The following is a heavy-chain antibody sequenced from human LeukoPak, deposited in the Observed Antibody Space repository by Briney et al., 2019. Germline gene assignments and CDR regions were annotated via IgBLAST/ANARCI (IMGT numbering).Heavy chain of an antibody. CDR1: GGSISSYY. D-gene: IGHD6-13*01. CDR3: ARIHSSSWYMYYYYYMDV. CDR2: IYYSGST. J-gene: IGHJ6*03. Sequence: SETLSLTCTVSGGSISSYYWSWIRQPPGKGLEWIGYIYYSGSTYYNPSLKSRVTISVDTSKNQFSLKLSSVTAADTAVYYCARIHSSSWYMYYYYYMDVWGKGTTVTVSS. V-gene: IGHV4-59*12.